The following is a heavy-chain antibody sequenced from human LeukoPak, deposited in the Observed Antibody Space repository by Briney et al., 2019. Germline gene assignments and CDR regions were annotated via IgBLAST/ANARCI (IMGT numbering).Heavy chain of an antibody. CDR3: ARRGSSLDQ. V-gene: IGHV4-59*08. CDR2: INYSGST. D-gene: IGHD6-6*01. Sequence: TPSETLSLTCTVSGGPISGYYWIWIRQPPGKGLEWIGYINYSGSTNYNPSLKSRVTISVDTSKNQFSLKLSSVTAADTAVYYCARRGSSLDQWGQGTLVTVSS. J-gene: IGHJ4*02. CDR1: GGPISGYY.